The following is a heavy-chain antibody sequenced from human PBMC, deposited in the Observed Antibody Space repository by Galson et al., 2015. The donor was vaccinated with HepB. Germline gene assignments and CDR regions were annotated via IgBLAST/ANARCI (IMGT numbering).Heavy chain of an antibody. V-gene: IGHV3-23*01. CDR2: ISGSGDTI. J-gene: IGHJ4*02. Sequence: SLRLSCAASGFTFSTHAMSWVRQAPGKGLAWVSAISGSGDTIYYADSVMGRFTLSRDNSKNTLYLQMNSLRAEDTAVYYCAKVHCGATSCSRIDDWGQGTLVTVSS. D-gene: IGHD2-2*01. CDR1: GFTFSTHA. CDR3: AKVHCGATSCSRIDD.